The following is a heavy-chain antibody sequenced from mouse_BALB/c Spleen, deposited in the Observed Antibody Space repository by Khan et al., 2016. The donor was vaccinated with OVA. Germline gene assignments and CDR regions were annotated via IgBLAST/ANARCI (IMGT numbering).Heavy chain of an antibody. CDR2: INPYNDYT. CDR3: ANPRQLGLIGWFAY. J-gene: IGHJ3*01. Sequence: VQLQQSGAELVRPGGSVKISCKAFGYTFTNHHINWVKQRPGPGLDWSGYINPYNDYTNYNQKFKGKATLNVDKSSITAYMELSSLSSDVSAVYYCANPRQLGLIGWFAYWGQGTLVTVPA. CDR1: GYTFTNHH. D-gene: IGHD3-2*01. V-gene: IGHV1S45*01.